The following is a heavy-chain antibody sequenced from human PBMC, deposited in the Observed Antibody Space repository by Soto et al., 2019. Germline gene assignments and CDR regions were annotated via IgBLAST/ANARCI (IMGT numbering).Heavy chain of an antibody. D-gene: IGHD3-10*01. CDR1: GGTFSSYA. CDR3: ARVVTMVRGVIIRGYYYGKDV. J-gene: IGHJ6*02. Sequence: QVQLVQSGAEVKKPGSSVKVSCKASGGTFSSYAISWVRQAPGQGLEWMGGIIPIFGTANYAQKFQGRVTITADESTSTSYIELSSLRSEDTAVYYCARVVTMVRGVIIRGYYYGKDVRGQGTTVTVSS. CDR2: IIPIFGTA. V-gene: IGHV1-69*01.